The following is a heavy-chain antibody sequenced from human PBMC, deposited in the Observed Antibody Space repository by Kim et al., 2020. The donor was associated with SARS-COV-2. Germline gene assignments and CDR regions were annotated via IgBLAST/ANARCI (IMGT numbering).Heavy chain of an antibody. D-gene: IGHD2-2*01. CDR3: ANDEVRDAYTLFA. CDR1: GFSFSNYA. CDR2: ISGSGSRT. Sequence: GGSLRLSCAASGFSFSNYAMNWVRQAPGKGLEWVSAISGSGSRTYYADPVKGRFTISRNNSKSTIFLQMNSLRVEDTATYYCANDEVRDAYTLFAWGQGT. V-gene: IGHV3-23*01. J-gene: IGHJ4*02.